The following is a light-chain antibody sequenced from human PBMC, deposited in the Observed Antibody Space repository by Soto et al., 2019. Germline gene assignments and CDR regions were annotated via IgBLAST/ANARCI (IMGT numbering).Light chain of an antibody. CDR1: QSVSNN. CDR3: QYYNNWLAT. V-gene: IGKV3-15*01. CDR2: AAS. Sequence: EIVLTQSPVTLSLSPGERATLSCRASQSVSNNYLAWYQQKPGQAPRLLIYAASTRATGVSARFSGSGSGTEFTLTISSLQSEDFTIYYCQYYNNWLATFGGGTKVDI. J-gene: IGKJ4*01.